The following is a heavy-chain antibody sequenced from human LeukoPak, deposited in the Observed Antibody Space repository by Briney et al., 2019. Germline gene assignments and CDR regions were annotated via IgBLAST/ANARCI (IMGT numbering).Heavy chain of an antibody. CDR3: ARGAKFRSYGSGTYYTSLPFDP. CDR1: GNTFIGYY. V-gene: IGHV1-3*03. D-gene: IGHD3-10*01. Sequence: ASVKVSCKASGNTFIGYYIHWVRQAPGQGLEWMGWIHTGNGNTKYSQEFQGRVTITRDTSASTAYMELSSLRSEDMAVYYCARGAKFRSYGSGTYYTSLPFDPWGQGTLVTVSS. J-gene: IGHJ5*02. CDR2: IHTGNGNT.